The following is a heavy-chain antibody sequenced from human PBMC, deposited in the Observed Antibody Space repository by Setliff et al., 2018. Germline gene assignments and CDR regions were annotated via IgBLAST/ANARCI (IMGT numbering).Heavy chain of an antibody. D-gene: IGHD5-18*01. CDR2: IKQDGSEI. Sequence: LRLSCAASGLTFSSYWMTWVRQAPGKGLEWLANIKQDGSEIYSVDSVKGRLTISRDNAKNSLYLQMNSLRAEDTAVYYCAKLVWLTTWYYMDVWGKGTTVTVSS. J-gene: IGHJ6*03. CDR3: AKLVWLTTWYYMDV. CDR1: GLTFSSYW. V-gene: IGHV3-7*03.